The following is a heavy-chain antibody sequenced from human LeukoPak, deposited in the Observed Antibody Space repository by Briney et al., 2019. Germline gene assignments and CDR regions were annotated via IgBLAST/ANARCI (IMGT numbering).Heavy chain of an antibody. D-gene: IGHD1-26*01. CDR2: ITTDGSST. Sequence: GGSLRLSCVDSGFTFSRYWMHWVRQAPGKGLVWVSHITTDGSSTSYADSVKGRFTISRDNAKNTLYLQMNSLRAEDAAVYYCARGAIAGANFDYWGQGALVTVSS. CDR1: GFTFSRYW. V-gene: IGHV3-74*01. CDR3: ARGAIAGANFDY. J-gene: IGHJ4*02.